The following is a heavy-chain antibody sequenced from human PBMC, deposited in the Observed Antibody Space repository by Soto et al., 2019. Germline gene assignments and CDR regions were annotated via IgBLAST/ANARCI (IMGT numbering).Heavy chain of an antibody. CDR3: TTDRGYLTFDH. Sequence: EVQVVESGGDLVQPGGSLRLSCVVSGITFSHSWLNWVRQAPGKGPEWVANIKEDGSAVYYVDSVQGRFTISRDNAKNSLYLQMNSLRAEDTAVYYCTTDRGYLTFDHWGRGTLVTVSS. D-gene: IGHD3-22*01. J-gene: IGHJ4*02. CDR2: IKEDGSAV. CDR1: GITFSHSW. V-gene: IGHV3-7*01.